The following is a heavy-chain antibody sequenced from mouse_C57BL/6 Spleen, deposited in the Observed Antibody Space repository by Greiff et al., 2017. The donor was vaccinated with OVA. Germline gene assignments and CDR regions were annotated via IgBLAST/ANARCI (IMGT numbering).Heavy chain of an antibody. J-gene: IGHJ3*01. Sequence: EVQRVESVAELVRPGASVKLSCTASGFNIKNTYMHWVKQRPEQGLEWIGRIDPANGNTKYAPKFQGKATITADTSSNTAYLQLSSLTSEDTAIYYCASYYYGSSYGGFAYWGQGTLVTVSA. CDR3: ASYYYGSSYGGFAY. D-gene: IGHD1-1*01. CDR2: IDPANGNT. CDR1: GFNIKNTY. V-gene: IGHV14-3*01.